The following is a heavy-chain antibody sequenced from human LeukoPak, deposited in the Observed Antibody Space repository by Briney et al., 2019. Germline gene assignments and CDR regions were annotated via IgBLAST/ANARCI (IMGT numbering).Heavy chain of an antibody. V-gene: IGHV4-34*01. CDR2: INHSGST. CDR3: ARGNTPYSSSWYIDY. J-gene: IGHJ4*02. Sequence: PSETLPLTCAVYGGSFSGYYWSWIRQPPGKGLEWIGEINHSGSTNYNPSLKSRVTISVDTSKNQFSLKLSSVTAADTAVYYCARGNTPYSSSWYIDYWGQGTLVTVSS. CDR1: GGSFSGYY. D-gene: IGHD6-13*01.